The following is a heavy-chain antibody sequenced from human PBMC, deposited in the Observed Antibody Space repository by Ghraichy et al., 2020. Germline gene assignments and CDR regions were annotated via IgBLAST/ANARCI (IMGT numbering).Heavy chain of an antibody. Sequence: GESLNISCAGSGFSFNDYIINWVRQAPGKGLGWVSSISSSGDFRYYAASVKGRFTISRDYAKNSVSLEMDSLRVEDTALYYCARVVGIAPAGPLDFWGQGNLVTAAS. D-gene: IGHD2-21*01. J-gene: IGHJ4*02. CDR3: ARVVGIAPAGPLDF. V-gene: IGHV3-21*01. CDR2: ISSSGDFR. CDR1: GFSFNDYI.